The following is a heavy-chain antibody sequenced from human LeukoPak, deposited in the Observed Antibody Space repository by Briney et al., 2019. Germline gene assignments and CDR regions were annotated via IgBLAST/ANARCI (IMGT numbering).Heavy chain of an antibody. CDR2: ISSSSSYI. J-gene: IGHJ5*02. CDR3: ARTYYYDSSGYREDWFDP. V-gene: IGHV3-21*01. CDR1: GLTFSSYS. D-gene: IGHD3-22*01. Sequence: PGGSLRLSCAASGLTFSSYSMNWVRQAPGKGLEWVSSISSSSSYIYYADSVKGRFTISRDNAKKSLYLQMNSLRAEDTAVYYCARTYYYDSSGYREDWFDPWGQGTLVTVSS.